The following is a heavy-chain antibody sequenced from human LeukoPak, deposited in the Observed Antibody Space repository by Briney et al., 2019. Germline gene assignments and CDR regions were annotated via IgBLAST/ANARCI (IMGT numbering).Heavy chain of an antibody. V-gene: IGHV1-69*04. D-gene: IGHD3-10*01. CDR1: GGTFSSYA. J-gene: IGHJ5*02. CDR2: IIPILGIA. Sequence: GASVKVSCKASGGTFSSYAISWVRQAPGQGLEWMGRIIPILGIANYAQKFQGRVTMTRNTSISTAYMELSSLRSEDTAVYYCARRRFGELCWFDPWGQGTLVTVSS. CDR3: ARRRFGELCWFDP.